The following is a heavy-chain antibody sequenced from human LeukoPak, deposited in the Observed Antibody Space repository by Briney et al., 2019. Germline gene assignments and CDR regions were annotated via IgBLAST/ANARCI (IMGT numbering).Heavy chain of an antibody. Sequence: PGGSLTLSCAASGSRFTNFGMHWVRQAPGKGLEWVSVISYSGSVQFYADSVKGRFTISRDDSKNKVYVQMNSLRVEETAVYYCARSPRDSRDWTGSLDFWGQGALVPVSS. CDR1: GSRFTNFG. D-gene: IGHD3-22*01. CDR3: ARSPRDSRDWTGSLDF. J-gene: IGHJ4*02. V-gene: IGHV3-30*03. CDR2: ISYSGSVQ.